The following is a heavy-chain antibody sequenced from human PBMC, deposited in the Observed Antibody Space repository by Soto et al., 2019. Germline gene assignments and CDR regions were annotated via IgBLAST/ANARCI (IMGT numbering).Heavy chain of an antibody. Sequence: PSETLSLTCTVSGGSISSGGYYWSWIRQHPGKGLEWIGYIYYSGSTYYNPSLKSRVTISVDTSKNQFSLKLSSVTAADTAVYYCARGYYDILTGYYLFDYWGHGTLVTVSS. D-gene: IGHD3-9*01. CDR2: IYYSGST. CDR1: GGSISSGGYY. CDR3: ARGYYDILTGYYLFDY. J-gene: IGHJ4*01. V-gene: IGHV4-31*03.